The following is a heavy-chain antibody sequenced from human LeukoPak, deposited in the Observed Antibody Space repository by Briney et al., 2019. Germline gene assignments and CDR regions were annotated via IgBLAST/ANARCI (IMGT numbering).Heavy chain of an antibody. CDR1: GYTFTGYY. CDR3: ARVSSGWYEEFDY. Sequence: ASVKVSCKASGYTFTGYYMHWVRQAPGQGLEWMGRINPNSGGTNYAQKFQGRVTMTRDTSISTAYMELSRLRSDDTAVYYCARVSSGWYEEFDYWGQGTPVTVSS. J-gene: IGHJ4*02. V-gene: IGHV1-2*06. CDR2: INPNSGGT. D-gene: IGHD6-19*01.